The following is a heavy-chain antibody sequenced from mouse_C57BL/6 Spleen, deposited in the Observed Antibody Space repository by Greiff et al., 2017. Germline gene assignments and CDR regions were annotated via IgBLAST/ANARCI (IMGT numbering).Heavy chain of an antibody. V-gene: IGHV1-19*01. CDR3: ARYTTVVEALFDY. J-gene: IGHJ2*01. CDR1: GYTFTDYY. D-gene: IGHD1-1*01. CDR2: INPYNGGT. Sequence: VQLQQSGPVLVKPGASVKMSCKASGYTFTDYYMNWVKQSHGKSLEWIGVINPYNGGTSYNQKFKGKATLTVDKSSSTAYMELNSLTSEDSAVXYSARYTTVVEALFDYWGQGTTLTVSS.